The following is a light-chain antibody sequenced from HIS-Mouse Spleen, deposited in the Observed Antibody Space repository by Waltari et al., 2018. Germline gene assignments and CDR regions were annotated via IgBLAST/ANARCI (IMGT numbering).Light chain of an antibody. V-gene: IGKV1-5*03. CDR1: QSISSW. CDR3: QQYNSYSPKYT. CDR2: KAS. J-gene: IGKJ2*01. Sequence: DIQMTQSPSTLSASVGDRVTITCRASQSISSWLAWYQQKPGKAPKLLIYKASSLESGVPSRFSGIGSGTEFTLTISSLQPDDFATYYCQQYNSYSPKYTFGQGTKLEIK.